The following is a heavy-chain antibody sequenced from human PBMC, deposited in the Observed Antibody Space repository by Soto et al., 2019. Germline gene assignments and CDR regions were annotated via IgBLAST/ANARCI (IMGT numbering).Heavy chain of an antibody. CDR2: ISGSGGST. D-gene: IGHD6-19*01. V-gene: IGHV3-23*01. Sequence: GGSLRLSCAASGFTFSSYAMSWVRQAPGKGLEWVSAISGSGGSTYYADSVKGRFTISRDNSKNSLYLQMNSLRAEDTAVYDCAKDPRGRYSSGSTGGYYYYYMDVWGKGTTVTVSS. J-gene: IGHJ6*03. CDR1: GFTFSSYA. CDR3: AKDPRGRYSSGSTGGYYYYYMDV.